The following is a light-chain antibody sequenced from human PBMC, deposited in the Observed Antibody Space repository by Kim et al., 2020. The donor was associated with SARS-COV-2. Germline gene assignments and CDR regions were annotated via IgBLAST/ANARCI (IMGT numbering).Light chain of an antibody. CDR1: ESLLHSNGKTF. CDR3: MQGTQMIT. V-gene: IGKV2-28*01. Sequence: ESAAISCRGSESLLHSNGKTFLDWFLQKPGQSPQLLVYLASTRASGVPDRFSGSGSGTDFTLKISRVEPEDAGIYYCMQGTQMITFGQGTRLEIK. CDR2: LAS. J-gene: IGKJ5*01.